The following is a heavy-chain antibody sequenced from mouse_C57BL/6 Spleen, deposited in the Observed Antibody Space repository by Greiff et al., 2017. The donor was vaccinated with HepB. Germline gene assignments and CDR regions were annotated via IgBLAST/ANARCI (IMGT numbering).Heavy chain of an antibody. V-gene: IGHV1-80*01. CDR1: GYAFSSYW. J-gene: IGHJ2*01. CDR3: ARGGIDGAFDY. CDR2: IYPGDGDT. Sequence: VQLQQSGAELVKPGASVKISCKASGYAFSSYWMNWVKQRTGKGLEWIGQIYPGDGDTNYNGKFKGKATLTADKSSSTAYMQLSSLTSEDSAVYFCARGGIDGAFDYWGKGTTLTVSS.